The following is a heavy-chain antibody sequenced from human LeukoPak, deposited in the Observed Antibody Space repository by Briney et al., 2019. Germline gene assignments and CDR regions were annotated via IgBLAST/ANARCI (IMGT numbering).Heavy chain of an antibody. D-gene: IGHD3-16*01. CDR2: ISGSGGST. J-gene: IGHJ4*02. CDR3: AKSLSSGERAFDY. CDR1: GFTFSIYA. Sequence: GGSLRLSCAASGFTFSIYAMSWVRQAPGKGLEWVSSISGSGGSTYYADSVKGRFTISRDNSKSTLYLQMNSLRAEDTAVYYCAKSLSSGERAFDYWGQGTLVTVSS. V-gene: IGHV3-23*01.